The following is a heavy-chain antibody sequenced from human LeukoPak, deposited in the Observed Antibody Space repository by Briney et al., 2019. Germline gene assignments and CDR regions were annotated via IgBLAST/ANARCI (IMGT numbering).Heavy chain of an antibody. J-gene: IGHJ3*02. CDR3: ARGWSGRVTAADI. CDR2: IYYSGST. Sequence: SETLSLTCTVSGGSISSYYWSWIRQPPGKGLEWIGYIYYSGSTNYNPSLKSRVTISVDTSKNQFSLKLSSVTAADTAVYYCARGWSGRVTAADIWGRGTMVTVSS. V-gene: IGHV4-59*12. D-gene: IGHD3-3*01. CDR1: GGSISSYY.